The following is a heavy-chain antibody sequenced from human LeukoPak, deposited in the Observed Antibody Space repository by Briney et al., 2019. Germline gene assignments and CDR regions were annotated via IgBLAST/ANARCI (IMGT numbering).Heavy chain of an antibody. CDR3: ARAVEQWLVRRYYFDY. Sequence: ASVKVSCKASGYTFTSYDINWVRQATGQGLEWMGWMNPNSGNTGYAQKFQGRVTMTRNTSISTAYMELSSLRSEDTAVYYCARAVEQWLVRRYYFDYWGQGTLVTVSS. V-gene: IGHV1-8*01. CDR2: MNPNSGNT. J-gene: IGHJ4*02. D-gene: IGHD6-19*01. CDR1: GYTFTSYD.